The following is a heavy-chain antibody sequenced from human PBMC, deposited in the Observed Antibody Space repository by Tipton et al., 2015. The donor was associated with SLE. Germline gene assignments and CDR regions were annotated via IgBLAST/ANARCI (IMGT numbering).Heavy chain of an antibody. V-gene: IGHV4-61*02. CDR2: IYTSGGT. D-gene: IGHD3-16*01. CDR3: AGGSGWGPGAFDI. CDR1: GGSISSGSYY. Sequence: TLSLTCTVSGGSISSGSYYWSWIRQPAGKGLEWIGGIYTSGGTNYNPSLKSRVTISVDTSKNQFSLKLSSVTAADTAGYYCAGGSGWGPGAFDIWGQGTMVAVSS. J-gene: IGHJ3*02.